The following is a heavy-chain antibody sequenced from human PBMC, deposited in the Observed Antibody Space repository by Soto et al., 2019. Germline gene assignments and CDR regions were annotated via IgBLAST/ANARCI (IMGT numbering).Heavy chain of an antibody. V-gene: IGHV1-18*04. CDR1: GYIFTIYG. Sequence: ASVKVSCKASGYIFTIYGISGVRQSPGQGLEWMGWISAYNGNTNYAQKLQGRVTMTTDTSTSTAYMELRSLRSDDTAVYYCARVDSSSWYNWFDPWGQGTLVTVSS. CDR2: ISAYNGNT. CDR3: ARVDSSSWYNWFDP. J-gene: IGHJ5*02. D-gene: IGHD6-13*01.